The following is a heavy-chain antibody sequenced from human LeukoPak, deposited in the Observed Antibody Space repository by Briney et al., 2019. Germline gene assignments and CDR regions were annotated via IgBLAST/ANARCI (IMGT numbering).Heavy chain of an antibody. D-gene: IGHD4-11*01. CDR2: IYYSGST. J-gene: IGHJ6*03. V-gene: IGHV4-59*11. CDR1: GGSISSHY. CDR3: ARASSNYYYYYYYMDV. Sequence: SETLSLTCTVSGGSISSHYWSWIRQPPGKGLEWIGYIYYSGSTNYNPSLKSRVTISVDTSKNQFSLNLSSVTAADTAVYYCARASSNYYYYYYYMDVWGKGTTVTVSS.